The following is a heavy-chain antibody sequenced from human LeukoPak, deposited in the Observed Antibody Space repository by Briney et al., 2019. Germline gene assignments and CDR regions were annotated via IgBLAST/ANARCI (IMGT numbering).Heavy chain of an antibody. V-gene: IGHV3-64*01. Sequence: QSGGSLRLXCVASGFSFSAYTMHWVRQAPGKVLEYVSAIRSDGSSTFYPSSVRGRFTISRDNSKSTLYLQMGSLRAEDTAVYYCTRRYGGHSGWAGYHDSWGQGTLVTVSS. D-gene: IGHD6-19*01. CDR2: IRSDGSST. CDR1: GFSFSAYT. CDR3: TRRYGGHSGWAGYHDS. J-gene: IGHJ4*02.